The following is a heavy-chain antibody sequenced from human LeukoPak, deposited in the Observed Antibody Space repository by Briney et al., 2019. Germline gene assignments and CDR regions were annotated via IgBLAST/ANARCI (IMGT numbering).Heavy chain of an antibody. D-gene: IGHD3-9*01. Sequence: GASVKVSFKASRYTFTSYDINWVRQATGQGLEWMGWMNPNSGNTGYAQKFQGRVTITRNTSISTAYMELSSLRSEDTAVYYCARDRYDILTGYYHPYYYYYMDVWGKGTTVTVSS. CDR3: ARDRYDILTGYYHPYYYYYMDV. CDR1: RYTFTSYD. V-gene: IGHV1-8*03. J-gene: IGHJ6*03. CDR2: MNPNSGNT.